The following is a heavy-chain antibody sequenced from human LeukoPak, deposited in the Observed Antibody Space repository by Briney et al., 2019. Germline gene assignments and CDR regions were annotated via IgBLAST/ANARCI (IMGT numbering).Heavy chain of an antibody. D-gene: IGHD6-6*01. CDR1: GYTFTSYD. Sequence: ASVKVSCKASGYTFTSYDINWVRQATGQGLEWMGWMNPNSGNTGYAQKFQGRVTITRNTSISTAYMELSSLRSEDTAVYYCARGHSSSSNYYYYMDVWGKGTTVTVSS. CDR3: ARGHSSSSNYYYYMDV. J-gene: IGHJ6*03. V-gene: IGHV1-8*03. CDR2: MNPNSGNT.